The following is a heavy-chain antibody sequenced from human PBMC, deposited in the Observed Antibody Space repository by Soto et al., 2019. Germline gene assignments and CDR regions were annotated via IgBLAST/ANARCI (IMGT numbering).Heavy chain of an antibody. J-gene: IGHJ3*02. CDR2: MNPNSGNT. CDR3: ARGRGYCSSTSCRHAFDI. V-gene: IGHV1-8*01. Sequence: ASVKVSCKASGYTFTSYDINWVRHATGQGLEWKGWMNPNSGNTGYAQKFQGRVTMTRNTSISTAYMELSSLRSEDTAVYYCARGRGYCSSTSCRHAFDIWGQGTMVTVSS. D-gene: IGHD2-2*01. CDR1: GYTFTSYD.